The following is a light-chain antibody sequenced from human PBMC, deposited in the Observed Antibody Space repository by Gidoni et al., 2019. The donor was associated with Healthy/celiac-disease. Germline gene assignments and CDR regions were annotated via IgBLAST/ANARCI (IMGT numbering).Light chain of an antibody. V-gene: IGKV3-11*01. CDR3: QQRSNWWT. CDR2: DAS. Sequence: EIMLTPSSATLSLSPGVSATLSSSDSHSVSSYLAWYQQKPGQAPRLHIDDASNRATGIPARVSGSGSGTGFTLTISSLEPEESAGYYGQQRSNWWTFGQGTRVEIK. J-gene: IGKJ1*01. CDR1: HSVSSY.